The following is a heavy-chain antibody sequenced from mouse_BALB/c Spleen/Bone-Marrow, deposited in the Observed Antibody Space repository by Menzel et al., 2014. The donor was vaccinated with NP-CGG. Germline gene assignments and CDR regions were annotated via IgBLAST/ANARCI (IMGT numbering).Heavy chain of an antibody. V-gene: IGHV14-3*02. CDR2: IDPANGNT. CDR1: GFNIKDTY. D-gene: IGHD4-1*01. CDR3: AREGNWGRFAY. J-gene: IGHJ3*01. Sequence: VQLKQSGAEFVKPGASVKLSCTASGFNIKDTYMHWVKQRPEQGLEWIGRIDPANGNTKYDPRLQGKATITADTSSNTVYLQLSSLTSEDTAVYYCAREGNWGRFAYWGRGTLVSV.